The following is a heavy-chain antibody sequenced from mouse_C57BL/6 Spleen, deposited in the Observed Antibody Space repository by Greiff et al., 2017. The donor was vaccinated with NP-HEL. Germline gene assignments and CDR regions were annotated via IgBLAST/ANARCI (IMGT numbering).Heavy chain of an antibody. V-gene: IGHV1-69*01. CDR3: APITMVGGPHWYFDV. CDR2: IDPSDSYT. D-gene: IGHD1-1*02. CDR1: GYTFTSYW. Sequence: QVQLQQPGAELVMPGASVKLSCKASGYTFTSYWMHWVKQRPGQGLEWIGEIDPSDSYTNYNQKFKGKSTLTVDKSSSTAYMQLSSLTSEDSAVYYCAPITMVGGPHWYFDVWGTGTTVTVSS. J-gene: IGHJ1*03.